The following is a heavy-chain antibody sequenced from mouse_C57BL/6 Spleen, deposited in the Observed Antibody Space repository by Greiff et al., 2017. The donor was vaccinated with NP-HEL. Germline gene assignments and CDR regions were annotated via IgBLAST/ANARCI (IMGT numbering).Heavy chain of an antibody. Sequence: EVKLVESEGGLVQPGSSMKLSCTASGFTFSDYYMAWVRQVPEKGLAWVANINYDGSSTYYLDSLKRRFLISRENAKNILYLQMSSMKSEETATYYCARDDGYYGFAYWGQGTLVTVSA. D-gene: IGHD2-3*01. J-gene: IGHJ3*01. CDR3: ARDDGYYGFAY. CDR1: GFTFSDYY. CDR2: INYDGSST. V-gene: IGHV5-16*01.